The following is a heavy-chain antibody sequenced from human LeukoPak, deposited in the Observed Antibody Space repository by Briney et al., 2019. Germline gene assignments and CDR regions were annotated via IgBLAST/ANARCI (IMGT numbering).Heavy chain of an antibody. CDR1: GGSISSGSYY. V-gene: IGHV4-61*02. Sequence: PSETLSLTCTVSGGSISSGSYYWSWIRQPAGKGLEWIGRIYTSGSTNYNPSLKSRVTISVDTSKNQFSLKLSSVTAADTAVYYCARAALGYSSSWFDYWGQGTLVTVSS. J-gene: IGHJ4*02. CDR2: IYTSGST. CDR3: ARAALGYSSSWFDY. D-gene: IGHD6-13*01.